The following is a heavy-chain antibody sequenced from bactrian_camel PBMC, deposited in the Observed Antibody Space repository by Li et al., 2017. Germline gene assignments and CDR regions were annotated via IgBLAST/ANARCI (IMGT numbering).Heavy chain of an antibody. J-gene: IGHJ6*01. CDR3: TKAAPGYDACAGAWCTES. V-gene: IGHV3S53*01. Sequence: HVQLVESGGDLVQPGGSLRLSCAASGDTSRIATRAWFRQATGKEREAVAAIVRGSHTDYHAPVKGRFTISQDTPKNTVYLQMNSLKPEDTAMYYCTKAAPGYDACAGAWCTESWGQGTQVTVS. CDR1: GDTSRIAT. CDR2: IVRGSHT. D-gene: IGHD1*01.